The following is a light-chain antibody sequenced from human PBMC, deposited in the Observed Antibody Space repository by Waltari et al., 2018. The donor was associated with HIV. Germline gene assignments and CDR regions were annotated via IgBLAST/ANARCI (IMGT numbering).Light chain of an antibody. CDR3: QQYGGSPYT. J-gene: IGKJ2*01. CDR2: AAL. V-gene: IGKV3-20*01. Sequence: EIVLTQSPGTLSLSPGEGATLSCRASQSVSSNYLAWYQQKPGQAPRLLIYAALNRATGIPDRFSGSGSGADFTLTISRLEPQDFVVYYCQQYGGSPYTFGQGTKLEIK. CDR1: QSVSSNY.